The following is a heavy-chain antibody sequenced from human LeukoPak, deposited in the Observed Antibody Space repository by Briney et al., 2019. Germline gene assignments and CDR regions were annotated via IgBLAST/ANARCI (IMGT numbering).Heavy chain of an antibody. V-gene: IGHV4-4*02. J-gene: IGHJ4*02. CDR2: IYYSGST. Sequence: PSETLSLTCAVSGGSISSGNWWSWVRQPPGKGLEWIGYIYYSGSTNYNPSLKSRVTISVDTSKNQFSLKLSSVTAADTAVYYCASGSYYFDYWGQGTLVTVSS. D-gene: IGHD1-26*01. CDR1: GGSISSGNW. CDR3: ASGSYYFDY.